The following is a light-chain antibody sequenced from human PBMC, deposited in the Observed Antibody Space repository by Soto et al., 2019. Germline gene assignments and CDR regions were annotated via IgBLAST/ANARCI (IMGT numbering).Light chain of an antibody. V-gene: IGLV2-14*01. CDR1: SSDVGAYNY. CDR2: EVN. CDR3: ASLTAAATLE. Sequence: QSALTQPASVSGSPGQSITISCTGTSSDVGAYNYVSWYQHHPGKAPKLMIYEVNNRPSGVSNRFSGSKSGNTASLTISGLQAEDEADYYCASLTAAATLEIGGGTKLTVL. J-gene: IGLJ2*01.